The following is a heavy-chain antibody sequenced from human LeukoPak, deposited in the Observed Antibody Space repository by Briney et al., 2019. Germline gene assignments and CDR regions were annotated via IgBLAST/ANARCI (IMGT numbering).Heavy chain of an antibody. J-gene: IGHJ5*02. Sequence: GGSLRLSCAASEFTFAIYWMSWVRQSPGKGLEWVANIKHDGSEKYYEDSVKGRFTISRDNAKNSLYLQMNGLRAEDSAVYYCASQLERRQGWFDTWGQGTLVTVSS. CDR3: ASQLERRQGWFDT. CDR2: IKHDGSEK. D-gene: IGHD1-1*01. CDR1: EFTFAIYW. V-gene: IGHV3-7*01.